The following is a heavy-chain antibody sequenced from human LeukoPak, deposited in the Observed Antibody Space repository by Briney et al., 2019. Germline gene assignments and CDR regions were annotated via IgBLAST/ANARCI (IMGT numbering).Heavy chain of an antibody. V-gene: IGHV3-64D*09. D-gene: IGHD1-26*01. CDR1: GFSFSSLA. CDR2: ISSSGDST. J-gene: IGHJ4*02. Sequence: PGGSLRLSCSASGFSFSSLAMNWVRQAPGKGLEYISGISSSGDSTYYADSVKGRFTISRDNSKNTLYLQMSSLRAEDTAMYYYVKAQVGGTWDCWGQGTLVTASS. CDR3: VKAQVGGTWDC.